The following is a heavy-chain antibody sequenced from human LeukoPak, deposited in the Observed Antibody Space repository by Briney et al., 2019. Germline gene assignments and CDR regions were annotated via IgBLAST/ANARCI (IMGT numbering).Heavy chain of an antibody. CDR1: GFSFSNYA. Sequence: GGSLRISCTASGFSFSNYAMIWVRQAPGRGLEWVSAIRGGGSSTHYADSVKGRFTISRDNSKNTLFLQMNNLRADDTAVYYCARDPNGDYIGAFETWGPGTMVTVSS. CDR2: IRGGGSST. J-gene: IGHJ3*02. D-gene: IGHD4-17*01. CDR3: ARDPNGDYIGAFET. V-gene: IGHV3-23*01.